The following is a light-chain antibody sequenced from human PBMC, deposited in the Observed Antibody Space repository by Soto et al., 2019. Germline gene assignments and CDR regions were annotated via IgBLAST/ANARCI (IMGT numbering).Light chain of an antibody. V-gene: IGKV4-1*01. CDR1: HSVLYSSNNKNY. Sequence: DVVMTQSPYSLAVSLGERATLNCKCIHSVLYSSNNKNYLAWYQQKPGQAPRLLIYGSSTRATGIPDRFSGSGSETDFTLTISRLEPEDFAVYYCQQFSSYPLTFGGGTKVDIK. J-gene: IGKJ4*01. CDR2: GSS. CDR3: QQFSSYPLT.